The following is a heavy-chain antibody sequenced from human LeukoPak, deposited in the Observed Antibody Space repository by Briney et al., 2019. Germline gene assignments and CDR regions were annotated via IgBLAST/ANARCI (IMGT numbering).Heavy chain of an antibody. Sequence: GGSLRLSCAASGFRFSDFTMTWVRQAPGKGPEWVSAIGGRGGSTYYADSLGGRFTISRDNSKDMLYLQMNSLKVEDTATYYCGKEGGAWGQGTKVTVSS. CDR3: GKEGGA. CDR2: IGGRGGST. CDR1: GFRFSDFT. J-gene: IGHJ5*02. V-gene: IGHV3-23*01. D-gene: IGHD3-16*01.